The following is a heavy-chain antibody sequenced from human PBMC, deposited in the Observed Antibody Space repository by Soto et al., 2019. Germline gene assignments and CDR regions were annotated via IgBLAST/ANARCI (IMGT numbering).Heavy chain of an antibody. D-gene: IGHD2-15*01. Sequence: GGSLRLSCSASGFTFSSYSVNWVRQAPGKGLEWVSSISSSSSYIYYADSVKGRFTISRDNAKNSLYLQMNRLRAEDTAVYYCARGADILSYYYGMDVWGQGTTVTVSS. CDR2: ISSSSSYI. CDR3: ARGADILSYYYGMDV. V-gene: IGHV3-21*01. J-gene: IGHJ6*02. CDR1: GFTFSSYS.